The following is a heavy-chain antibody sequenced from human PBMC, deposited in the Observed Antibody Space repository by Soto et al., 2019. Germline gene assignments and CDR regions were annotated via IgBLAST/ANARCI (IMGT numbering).Heavy chain of an antibody. CDR3: ASEIDATTATSLDY. D-gene: IGHD4-17*01. CDR2: ISAGNGDT. V-gene: IGHV1-3*01. Sequence: ASVKVSCKASGYTFSNCAMHWVRRAPGQGLEWMGWISAGNGDTKYSQKFQDRVTITRDTSASTAYMELSSLRFEDTAVYYCASEIDATTATSLDYWGQGTLVTVSS. J-gene: IGHJ4*02. CDR1: GYTFSNCA.